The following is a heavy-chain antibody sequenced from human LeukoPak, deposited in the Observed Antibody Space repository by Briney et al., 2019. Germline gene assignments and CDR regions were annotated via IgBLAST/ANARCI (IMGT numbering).Heavy chain of an antibody. CDR2: ISGSGGNT. CDR1: GFTFSSYA. J-gene: IGHJ4*02. V-gene: IGHV3-23*01. CDR3: AKHTEYYGSGSYRFDY. Sequence: PGGSLRLSCAASGFTFSSYAMNWVRQAPGKGLEWVSAISGSGGNTYYADSVKGRFTISRDNSKNTLYLQMNSLRAEDTAVYYCAKHTEYYGSGSYRFDYWGQGTLVTVSS. D-gene: IGHD3-10*01.